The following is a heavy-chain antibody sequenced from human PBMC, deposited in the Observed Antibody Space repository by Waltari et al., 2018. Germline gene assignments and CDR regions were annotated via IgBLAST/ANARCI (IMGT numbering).Heavy chain of an antibody. V-gene: IGHV4-39*01. Sequence: QLHLQEAGPGLVKPSETLSLTCSVSGGSIISNRRYWAWIRQPPGKGLEWTATISYTGTTYYNPSLKSRVTISVDTSKNQFSLKLSAVTAADTAFYYCATYVGASIGTAAFDVWGQGTMVTVSS. D-gene: IGHD3-16*01. CDR2: ISYTGTT. CDR1: GGSIISNRRY. CDR3: ATYVGASIGTAAFDV. J-gene: IGHJ3*01.